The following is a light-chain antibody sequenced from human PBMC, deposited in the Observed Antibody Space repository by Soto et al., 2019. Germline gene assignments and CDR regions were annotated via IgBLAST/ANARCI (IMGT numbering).Light chain of an antibody. V-gene: IGKV3-20*01. Sequence: EVVLTQSPGTLSLSPGERATLSCRASQSVNNNYLAWYQQRPGQAPRLLIYGSSDRATGIPDRFSGSGSATDFTLTISRLEPEDFAVYYCHQYGSSPPYTFGQGTKLEI. CDR1: QSVNNNY. CDR3: HQYGSSPPYT. CDR2: GSS. J-gene: IGKJ2*01.